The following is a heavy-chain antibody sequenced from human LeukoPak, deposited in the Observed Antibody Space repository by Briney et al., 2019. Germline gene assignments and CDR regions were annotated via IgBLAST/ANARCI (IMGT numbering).Heavy chain of an antibody. V-gene: IGHV4-59*01. Sequence: PSETLSLTCAVYGGSLSGYYWSWIRQAPGKGLEWIGYIYYSGSTNYNPSLKSRVTISVDTSKNQFSLKLSSVTAADTAVYYCARAPNSGYDIVDWGQGTLVTVSS. CDR3: ARAPNSGYDIVD. J-gene: IGHJ4*02. CDR2: IYYSGST. CDR1: GGSLSGYY. D-gene: IGHD5-12*01.